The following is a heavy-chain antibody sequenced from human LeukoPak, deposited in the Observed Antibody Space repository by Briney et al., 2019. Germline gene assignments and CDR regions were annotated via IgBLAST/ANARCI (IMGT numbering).Heavy chain of an antibody. CDR1: GGSISSYY. V-gene: IGHV4-59*01. D-gene: IGHD5-18*01. Sequence: SETLSLACTVSGGSISSYYWSWIRQPPGKGLEWIGHIYYSGSTNYNPSLKSRVTISVDTSKNQFSLKLSSVTAADTAVYYCASARSVGYSFIDYWGQGTLVIVSS. J-gene: IGHJ4*02. CDR3: ASARSVGYSFIDY. CDR2: IYYSGST.